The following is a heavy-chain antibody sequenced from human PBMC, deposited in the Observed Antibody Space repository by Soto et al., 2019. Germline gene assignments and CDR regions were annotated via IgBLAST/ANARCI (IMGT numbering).Heavy chain of an antibody. CDR2: ITSGSDYI. CDR3: TREHVVTIFRRGQRGSFDN. D-gene: IGHD3-9*01. J-gene: IGHJ4*02. V-gene: IGHV3-21*01. CDR1: GFTFSSYT. Sequence: GGSLRLSCAASGFTFSSYTMNWVRQAPGKGLEWVAFITSGSDYIYYADSVKGRFTISRDDANNSLFLQMSSLRAEDTAVYYCTREHVVTIFRRGQRGSFDNWSQGTLVTAPQ.